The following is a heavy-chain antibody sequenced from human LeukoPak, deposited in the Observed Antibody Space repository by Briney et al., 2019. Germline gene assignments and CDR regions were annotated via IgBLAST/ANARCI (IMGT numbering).Heavy chain of an antibody. Sequence: ASVKVSCKASGYTFTGYYMHWVRQAPGQGLEWMGWINPNSGGTNYAQKFQGRVTMTRDTSISTAYMELSRLRSDDTAVYYCARADPSLYYDILTGYLDALYFDYWGQGTLVTVSS. CDR1: GYTFTGYY. D-gene: IGHD3-9*01. J-gene: IGHJ4*02. V-gene: IGHV1-2*02. CDR3: ARADPSLYYDILTGYLDALYFDY. CDR2: INPNSGGT.